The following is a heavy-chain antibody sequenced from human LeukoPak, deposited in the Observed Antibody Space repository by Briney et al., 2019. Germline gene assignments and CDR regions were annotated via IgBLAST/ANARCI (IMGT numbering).Heavy chain of an antibody. V-gene: IGHV3-7*04. J-gene: IGHJ5*02. CDR3: ARILSAYDPFDP. CDR2: IKQDVSEK. D-gene: IGHD5-12*01. CDR1: GFTLSSYW. Sequence: PGGSLRLSCAASGFTLSSYWMSWVSQAQGKGLEWVANIKQDVSEKYYADSVKGRFTISRDNAKNSLYLQMNSLRAEDTAVYYCARILSAYDPFDPWGQGTLVTVSS.